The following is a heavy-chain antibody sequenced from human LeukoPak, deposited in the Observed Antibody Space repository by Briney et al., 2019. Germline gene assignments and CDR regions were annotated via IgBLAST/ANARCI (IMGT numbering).Heavy chain of an antibody. CDR2: IKQDGSEQ. V-gene: IGHV3-7*01. CDR3: ARTVVTPVE. J-gene: IGHJ4*02. Sequence: PGGSLRLSCAASGFTFSNYWMSWVRQAPGKGLEWVANIKQDGSEQYYVDSVKGRFTISRDNAKNSLYLQMNSLRAEDTAVYYCARTVVTPVEWGQGTLVTVSS. D-gene: IGHD4-23*01. CDR1: GFTFSNYW.